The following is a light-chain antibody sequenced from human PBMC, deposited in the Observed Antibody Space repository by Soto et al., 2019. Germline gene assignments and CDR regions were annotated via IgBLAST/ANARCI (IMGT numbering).Light chain of an antibody. J-gene: IGKJ4*01. CDR1: QSVASTH. CDR2: GAS. CDR3: QQYGSSPVT. Sequence: ENVLTQSPATPSLSPGERATLSCRASQSVASTHLAWYQQKPGQAPRLLIYGASSRATGIPDRFSGSGSGTDFTLTINRLEPEDFAVYYCQQYGSSPVTFGGGAKVEI. V-gene: IGKV3-20*01.